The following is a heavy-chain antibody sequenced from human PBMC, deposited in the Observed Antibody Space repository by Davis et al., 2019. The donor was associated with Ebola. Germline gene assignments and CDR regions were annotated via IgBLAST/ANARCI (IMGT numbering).Heavy chain of an antibody. D-gene: IGHD3-9*01. CDR3: AKDAEYDILTQTVFDY. CDR1: GFTFDDYA. J-gene: IGHJ4*02. Sequence: SLKISCAASGFTFDDYAMHWVRQAPGKGLEWVSGISWNSGSIGYADSVKGRFTISRDNAKNSLYLQMNSLRAEDTALYYCAKDAEYDILTQTVFDYWGQGTLVTVSS. CDR2: ISWNSGSI. V-gene: IGHV3-9*01.